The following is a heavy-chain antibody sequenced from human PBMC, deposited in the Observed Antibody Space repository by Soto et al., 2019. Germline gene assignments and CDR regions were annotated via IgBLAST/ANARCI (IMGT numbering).Heavy chain of an antibody. CDR1: GGSISSGGYY. Sequence: SETLSLTCTVSGGSISSGGYYWSWIRQHPGKGLEWIGYIYYSGSTYYNPSLKSRVTISVDTSKNQFSLRLSSVTAADTAMYYCARARLRAVCAFDIWGQGTMVTVSS. D-gene: IGHD5-12*01. CDR2: IYYSGST. CDR3: ARARLRAVCAFDI. J-gene: IGHJ3*02. V-gene: IGHV4-31*03.